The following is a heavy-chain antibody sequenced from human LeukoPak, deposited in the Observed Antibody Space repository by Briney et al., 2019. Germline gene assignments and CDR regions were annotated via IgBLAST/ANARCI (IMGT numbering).Heavy chain of an antibody. CDR2: ISYDGSNK. CDR3: AKLCSTSCYGSGSLIDY. Sequence: GRSLRLSCAASGFTFSSYGMHWVRQAPGKGLEWVAVISYDGSNKYYADSVKGRFTISRDNSKSTLYLQMNSLRAEDTAVYYCAKLCSTSCYGSGSLIDYWGQGTLVTVSS. D-gene: IGHD2-2*01. J-gene: IGHJ4*02. CDR1: GFTFSSYG. V-gene: IGHV3-30*18.